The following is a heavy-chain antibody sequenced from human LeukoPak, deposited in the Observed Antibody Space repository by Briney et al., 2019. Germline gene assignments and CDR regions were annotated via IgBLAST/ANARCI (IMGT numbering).Heavy chain of an antibody. CDR2: IYYSGST. V-gene: IGHV4-39*01. CDR1: GGSISSNTYY. J-gene: IGHJ5*02. CDR3: ATSDYDILTGYYTNWFDP. D-gene: IGHD3-9*01. Sequence: SETLSLTCTVSGGSISSNTYYWGWIRQPPGKGLEWIGSIYYSGSTYYNPSLKSRVTISVDTSKNQFSLKLSSVTAADTAVYYCATSDYDILTGYYTNWFDPWGQGTLVTVSS.